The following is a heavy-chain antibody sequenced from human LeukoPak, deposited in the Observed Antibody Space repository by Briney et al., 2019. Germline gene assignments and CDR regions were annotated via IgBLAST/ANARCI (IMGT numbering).Heavy chain of an antibody. CDR2: ISSSSSTI. CDR3: ARELELSVYYYMDV. Sequence: GGSLRLSCAASGFTFSSYSMNWVRQAPGKGLEWVSYISSSSSTIYYADSVKGRFTISRDNAKNSLYLQMNSLRAEDTAVYYCARELELSVYYYMDVWGKGTTVTVFS. D-gene: IGHD1-7*01. CDR1: GFTFSSYS. J-gene: IGHJ6*03. V-gene: IGHV3-48*04.